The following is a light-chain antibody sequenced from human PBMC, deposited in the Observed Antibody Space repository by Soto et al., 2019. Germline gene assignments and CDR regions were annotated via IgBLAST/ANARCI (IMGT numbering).Light chain of an antibody. CDR3: QNYGNSLMT. CDR2: GAF. CDR1: QSISTSS. V-gene: IGKV3-20*01. Sequence: LTQSPGTLSLSPGERATLHCRASQSISTSSLAWYRQKPGQAPRLLIYGAFNRAPGIPDRFSGGGSGTDFTLTITRLEPEDFAVYYCQNYGNSLMTFGQGTKVDIK. J-gene: IGKJ1*01.